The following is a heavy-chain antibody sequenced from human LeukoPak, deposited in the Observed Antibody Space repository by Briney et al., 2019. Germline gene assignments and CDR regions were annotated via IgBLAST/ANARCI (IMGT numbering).Heavy chain of an antibody. CDR1: GGSISSSSYY. J-gene: IGHJ4*02. CDR3: ARDIGGRYSSGFLFDY. CDR2: IYYSGST. V-gene: IGHV4-39*07. D-gene: IGHD6-19*01. Sequence: SETLSLTCTVSGGSISSSSYYWGWIRQPPGKGLEWIGSIYYSGSTYYNPSLKSRVTISVDTSKNQFSLKLSSVTAADTAVYYCARDIGGRYSSGFLFDYWGQGTLVPVSS.